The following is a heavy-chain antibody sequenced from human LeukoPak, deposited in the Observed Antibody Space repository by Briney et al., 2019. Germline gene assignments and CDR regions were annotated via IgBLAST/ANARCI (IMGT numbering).Heavy chain of an antibody. J-gene: IGHJ4*02. V-gene: IGHV3-21*04. CDR1: GFTFSSYS. D-gene: IGHD6-19*01. CDR3: AKGIAVAGGFDY. CDR2: ISSSSSYI. Sequence: GGSLRLSCAASGFTFSSYSMNWVRQAPGKGLEWVSSISSSSSYIYYADSVKGRFTISRDNAKNSLYLQMNSLRAEDMALYYCAKGIAVAGGFDYWGQGTLVTVSS.